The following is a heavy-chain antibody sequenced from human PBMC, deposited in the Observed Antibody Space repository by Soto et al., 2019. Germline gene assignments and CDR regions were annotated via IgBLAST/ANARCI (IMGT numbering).Heavy chain of an antibody. CDR1: GFTFSSYA. Sequence: GGSLRLSCTASGFTFSSYAMSWVRQAPGKGLEWVSAISGSGGSTYYADSVKGRFTTSRDNSKNTLYLQMNSLRAEDTAVYYCAKLQGSGSYYGYYYGMDVWGQGTTVTVSS. D-gene: IGHD3-10*01. V-gene: IGHV3-23*01. CDR3: AKLQGSGSYYGYYYGMDV. CDR2: ISGSGGST. J-gene: IGHJ6*02.